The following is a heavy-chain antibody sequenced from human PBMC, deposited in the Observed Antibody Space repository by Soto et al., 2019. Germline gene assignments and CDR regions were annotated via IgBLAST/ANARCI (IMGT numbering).Heavy chain of an antibody. CDR2: IYYSGST. V-gene: IGHV4-39*01. Sequence: KAWETWSLTCTVSGGSISSSSYYWGWIRQPPGKGLEWIGSIYYSGSTYYNPSLKSRVTISVDTSKNQVSLKLSSVTAADTAVYYCARRNGGDTSGYYYGYFDYWGQGTLVTVSS. CDR3: ARRNGGDTSGYYYGYFDY. J-gene: IGHJ4*02. CDR1: GGSISSSSYY. D-gene: IGHD3-22*01.